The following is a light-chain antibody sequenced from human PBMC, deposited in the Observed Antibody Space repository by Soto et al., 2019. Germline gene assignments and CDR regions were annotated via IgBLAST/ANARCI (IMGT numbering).Light chain of an antibody. Sequence: QSVLTQPRSVSGSPGQSVTISCTGTSSDVGGYNYVSWYQQHPGKAPKLMIYDVSKRPSGVPDRFSGSKSGNTASLTISGLQAEDEADYYSFSYAGSLYVFGTGTKVTVL. J-gene: IGLJ1*01. V-gene: IGLV2-11*01. CDR2: DVS. CDR1: SSDVGGYNY. CDR3: FSYAGSLYV.